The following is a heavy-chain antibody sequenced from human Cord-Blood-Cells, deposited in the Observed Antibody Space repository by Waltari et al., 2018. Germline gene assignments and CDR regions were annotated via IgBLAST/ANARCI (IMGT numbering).Heavy chain of an antibody. V-gene: IGHV1-69*01. J-gene: IGHJ4*02. D-gene: IGHD6-13*01. Sequence: QVQLVQSGAEVKKPGSSVKVSCKASGGPFSSSAISWVRQDPGQGLEWMGGIIPIFGTANYAQKFQGRVTITADESTSTAYMELSSLRSEDTAVYYCARGEAAAGTDYWGQGTLVTVSS. CDR1: GGPFSSSA. CDR2: IIPIFGTA. CDR3: ARGEAAAGTDY.